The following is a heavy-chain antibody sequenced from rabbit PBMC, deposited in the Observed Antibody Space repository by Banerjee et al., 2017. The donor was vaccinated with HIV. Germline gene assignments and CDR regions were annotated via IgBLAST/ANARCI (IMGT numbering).Heavy chain of an antibody. V-gene: IGHV1S45*01. CDR3: ARDGYGRTSYYFNL. D-gene: IGHD8-1*01. CDR1: GFSFSSGYY. CDR2: IYGGSSGST. J-gene: IGHJ4*01. Sequence: QQQLEESEGGLVKPEGSLTLTCKASGFSFSSGYYMCWVRQAPGKGLEWIACIYGGSSGSTDYASWAKGRFTISKTSSTTVTLQMTSLTAADTATYFCARDGYGRTSYYFNLWGPGTLVTVS.